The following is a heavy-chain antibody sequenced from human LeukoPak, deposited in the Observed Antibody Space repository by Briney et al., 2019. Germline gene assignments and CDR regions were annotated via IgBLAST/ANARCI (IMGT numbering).Heavy chain of an antibody. V-gene: IGHV3-21*01. Sequence: GGSLRLSCAASGFTFSDYSINWVRQAPGKGLEWVSSINPTSTSIYYADAVKGRLTISRDNAKSSLYLQMNSLRAEDTALYYCVRLRRSSDRSGYYYFYNYWGQGIQVTVSS. CDR2: INPTSTSI. CDR1: GFTFSDYS. J-gene: IGHJ4*02. CDR3: VRLRRSSDRSGYYYFYNY. D-gene: IGHD3-22*01.